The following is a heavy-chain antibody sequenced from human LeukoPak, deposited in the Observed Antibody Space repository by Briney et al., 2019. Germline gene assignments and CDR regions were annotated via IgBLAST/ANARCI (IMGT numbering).Heavy chain of an antibody. D-gene: IGHD6-19*01. J-gene: IGHJ6*02. CDR1: GYTFTSYD. Sequence: ASVKVSCKASGYTFTSYDINWVRQAPGQGLEWMGWMNPNSGNTGYAQKFQGRVTMTRNTSISTAYMELSSLRSEDTAVYYCARSTGYSSGWHPYYYYGMDVWGQGTTVTVSS. CDR3: ARSTGYSSGWHPYYYYGMDV. V-gene: IGHV1-8*01. CDR2: MNPNSGNT.